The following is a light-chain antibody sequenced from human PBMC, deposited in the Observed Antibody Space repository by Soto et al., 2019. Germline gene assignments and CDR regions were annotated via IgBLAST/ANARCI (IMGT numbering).Light chain of an antibody. CDR1: QSIISY. J-gene: IGKJ1*01. CDR3: QQSYSTPWT. V-gene: IGKV1-39*01. CDR2: AAS. Sequence: DIQMTQSPSSLSASVGDRVTITCRASQSIISYLHWYQQKPGKAPKLLIYAASSLQSGVPSRFSGSGSGTNFTLTISSLQPEDFATYYCQQSYSTPWTFGQGTKGDI.